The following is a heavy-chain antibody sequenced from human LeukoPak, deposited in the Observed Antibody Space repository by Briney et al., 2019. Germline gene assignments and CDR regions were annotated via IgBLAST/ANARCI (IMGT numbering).Heavy chain of an antibody. CDR3: TRSLDY. CDR1: GFTFGSYW. CDR2: IKHDGTEA. J-gene: IGHJ4*02. V-gene: IGHV3-7*01. Sequence: GGSLRLSCAASGFTFGSYWMDWVRQSSDQGLEWVANIKHDGTEAYYLDSAKGRFTISRDNAKNALFLQMNSLRAEDTAVYYCTRSLDYWGQGTLVTVSS.